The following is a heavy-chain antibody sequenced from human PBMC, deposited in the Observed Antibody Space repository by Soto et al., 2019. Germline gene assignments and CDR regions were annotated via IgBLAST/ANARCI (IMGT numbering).Heavy chain of an antibody. Sequence: EVQLVESGGGLVQPGGSLRLSCAASGFTFSSYWMHWVRQAPGKGLVWVSRIYTDGSSTSYADSVKGRFTISRDNAENTLNLQMNSLRAEDTAVYYCAVAVAGPTAIGYWGQGTLVTVSS. CDR2: IYTDGSST. J-gene: IGHJ4*02. CDR3: AVAVAGPTAIGY. CDR1: GFTFSSYW. V-gene: IGHV3-74*01. D-gene: IGHD6-19*01.